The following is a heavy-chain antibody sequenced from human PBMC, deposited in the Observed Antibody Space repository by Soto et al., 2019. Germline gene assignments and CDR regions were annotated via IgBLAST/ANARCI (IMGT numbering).Heavy chain of an antibody. V-gene: IGHV3-23*01. CDR3: ARRSSGWYFDY. Sequence: EVQLLESGGGLVQPGGYLRLSCAASGFAFSSYAMSWVRQAPGKGLEWVSAISGSGGSTYYADSVKGRFTISRDNSKNTLYLQMNSLRAEDTAVYYCARRSSGWYFDYWGQGTLVTVSS. D-gene: IGHD6-19*01. CDR2: ISGSGGST. J-gene: IGHJ4*02. CDR1: GFAFSSYA.